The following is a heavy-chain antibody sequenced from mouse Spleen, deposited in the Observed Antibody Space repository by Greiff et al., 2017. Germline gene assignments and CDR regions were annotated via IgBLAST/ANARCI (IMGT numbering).Heavy chain of an antibody. Sequence: VQLQQSGPELVKPGASVKISCKASGYSFTGYYMNWVKQSPEKSLEWIGEINPSTGGTTYNQKFKAKATLTVDKSSSTAYMQLKSLTSEDSAVYYCASMEGSSYFDYWGQGTTLTVSS. D-gene: IGHD1-1*02. CDR2: INPSTGGT. J-gene: IGHJ2*01. CDR1: GYSFTGYY. V-gene: IGHV1-42*01. CDR3: ASMEGSSYFDY.